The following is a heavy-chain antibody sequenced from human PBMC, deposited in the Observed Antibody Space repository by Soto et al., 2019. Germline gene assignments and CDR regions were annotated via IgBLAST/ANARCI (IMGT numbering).Heavy chain of an antibody. CDR2: ISYDGNTK. CDR1: GFTFSSYG. D-gene: IGHD6-19*01. Sequence: GGSLRLSCAASGFTFSSYGMHWVRQAPGKGLEWVAVISYDGNTKYYADSVKGRFTISRDNSKNTLYLQMNSLRAEDTAVYYCARDRRQWLVLGHYGLDVWGQGTTVTVSS. V-gene: IGHV3-30*03. CDR3: ARDRRQWLVLGHYGLDV. J-gene: IGHJ6*02.